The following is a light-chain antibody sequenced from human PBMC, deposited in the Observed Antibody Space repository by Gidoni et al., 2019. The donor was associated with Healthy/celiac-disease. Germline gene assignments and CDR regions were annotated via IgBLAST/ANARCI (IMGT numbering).Light chain of an antibody. CDR2: GAS. CDR3: QQYGSSP. CDR1: QSVSSSY. Sequence: ETVWTQSPATLSLSPGERATLSCRASQSVSSSYLAWYQQKPGQALRLLIYGASSRATGIPDRFSGSGSGTDFTLTISILEPEDFAVYYCQQYGSSPFGGGTKVEIK. J-gene: IGKJ4*01. V-gene: IGKV3-20*01.